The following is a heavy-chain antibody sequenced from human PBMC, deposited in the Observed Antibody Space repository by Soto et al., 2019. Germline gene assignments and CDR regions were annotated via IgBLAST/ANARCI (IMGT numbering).Heavy chain of an antibody. CDR3: ARVLARYSSSWYSYYCYGMDV. J-gene: IGHJ6*02. D-gene: IGHD6-13*01. CDR1: GYTFTSYY. Sequence: QVQLVQSGAEVKKPGASVKVSCKASGYTFTSYYMHWVRQAPGQGLEWMGIINPSGGSTSYAQKSQGGFTMTRDTSTSTVYMELSRLRSEDTAVYYCARVLARYSSSWYSYYCYGMDVWGQGTTVTVSS. V-gene: IGHV1-46*01. CDR2: INPSGGST.